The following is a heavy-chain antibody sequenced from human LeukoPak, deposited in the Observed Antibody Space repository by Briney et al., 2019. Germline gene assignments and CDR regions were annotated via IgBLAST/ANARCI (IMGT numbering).Heavy chain of an antibody. CDR1: GYTFTGYY. CDR3: ARVGKDEIAVAVHY. CDR2: INPNSGGT. D-gene: IGHD6-19*01. V-gene: IGHV1-2*06. Sequence: ASVKVSCKASGYTFTGYYMHWVRQAPGQGLKWMGRINPNSGGTNYAQKFQGRVTMTRDTSISTAYMELSRLRSDDTAVYYCARVGKDEIAVAVHYWGQGTLVTVSS. J-gene: IGHJ4*02.